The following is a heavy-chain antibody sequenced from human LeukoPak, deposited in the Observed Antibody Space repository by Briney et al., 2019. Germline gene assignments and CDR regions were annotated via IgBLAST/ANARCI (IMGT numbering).Heavy chain of an antibody. V-gene: IGHV1-46*01. CDR1: GYTFT. D-gene: IGHD3-22*01. CDR3: AREVTMIVVATEGGFDI. Sequence: ASVKVSCKASGYTFTIHWVRQAPGQGLEWMGIINPSGGSTSYAQKFQGRVTMTRDTSISTAYMELSRLRSVDTAVYYCAREVTMIVVATEGGFDIWGQGTMVTVSS. J-gene: IGHJ3*02. CDR2: INPSGGST.